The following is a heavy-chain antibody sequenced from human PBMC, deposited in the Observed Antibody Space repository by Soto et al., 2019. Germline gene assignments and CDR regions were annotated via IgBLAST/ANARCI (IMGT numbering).Heavy chain of an antibody. J-gene: IGHJ4*02. CDR3: ASSIGRDGYNYPPPFDY. CDR1: GGTFSSYA. Sequence: QVQLVQSGAEVKKPGSSVKVSCKASGGTFSSYAISRVRQAPGQGLEWMGGIIPIFGTANYAQKFQGRVTITADESTSTAYMELSSLRSEDTAVYYCASSIGRDGYNYPPPFDYWGQGTLVTVSS. CDR2: IIPIFGTA. D-gene: IGHD5-12*01. V-gene: IGHV1-69*12.